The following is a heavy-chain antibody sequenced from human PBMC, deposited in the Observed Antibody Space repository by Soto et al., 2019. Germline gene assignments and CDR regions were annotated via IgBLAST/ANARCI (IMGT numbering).Heavy chain of an antibody. CDR1: RYTFTSYD. CDR3: ARVVPGAEAWFGP. J-gene: IGHJ5*02. Sequence: QVQLVQSGPEVMRPGASVRVSCKGSRYTFTSYDIFWVRQSPGQGLEWMGWIKTASGDTDYAQKFRGRVAMTRHTSISTAYMELRSLRSDDTAVYYCARVVPGAEAWFGPWGQGTLVTVSS. CDR2: IKTASGDT. V-gene: IGHV1-2*02. D-gene: IGHD2-2*01.